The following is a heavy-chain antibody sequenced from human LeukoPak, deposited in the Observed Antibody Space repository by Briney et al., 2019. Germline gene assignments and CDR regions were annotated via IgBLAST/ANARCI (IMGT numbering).Heavy chain of an antibody. J-gene: IGHJ3*02. CDR3: ARWGSGLYYDILTDYLDAFDI. CDR1: RYSFTSYW. Sequence: GESLKISCKGSRYSFTSYWIGWVRQMPGKGLEWMGIIYPGDSDTRYSPSFQGQVTISADKSISTAYLQWSSLKASDTAMYYCARWGSGLYYDILTDYLDAFDIWGQGTMVTVSS. V-gene: IGHV5-51*01. D-gene: IGHD3-9*01. CDR2: IYPGDSDT.